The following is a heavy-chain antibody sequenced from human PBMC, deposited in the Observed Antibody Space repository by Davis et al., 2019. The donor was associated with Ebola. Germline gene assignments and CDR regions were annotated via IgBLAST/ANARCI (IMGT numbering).Heavy chain of an antibody. V-gene: IGHV3-21*01. CDR3: ARVMTTVTTLRAFDI. D-gene: IGHD4-17*01. Sequence: GGSLRLSCAASGFTFSSYEMNWVRQAPGKGLEWVSSISSSSSYIYYADSVKGRFTISRDNAKNSLYLQMNSLRAEDTAVYYCARVMTTVTTLRAFDIWGQGTMVTVSS. CDR2: ISSSSSYI. J-gene: IGHJ3*02. CDR1: GFTFSSYE.